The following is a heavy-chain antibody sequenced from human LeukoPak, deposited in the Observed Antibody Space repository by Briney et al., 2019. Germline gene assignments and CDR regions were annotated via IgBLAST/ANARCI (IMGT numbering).Heavy chain of an antibody. V-gene: IGHV3-66*01. CDR1: GFTVSSNY. J-gene: IGHJ3*02. CDR3: ARDRGTEWEPPGAFDI. Sequence: PGGSLRLSCAASGFTVSSNYMSWVRQAPGKGLEWVSVIYSGGSTYYADSVKGRFTISRDNSKNTLYLQMNSLRAEDTAVYYCARDRGTEWEPPGAFDIWGQGTMVTVSS. D-gene: IGHD1-26*01. CDR2: IYSGGST.